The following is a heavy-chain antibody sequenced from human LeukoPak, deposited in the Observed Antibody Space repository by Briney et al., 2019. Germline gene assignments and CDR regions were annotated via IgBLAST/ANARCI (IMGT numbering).Heavy chain of an antibody. V-gene: IGHV5-51*01. CDR1: GYSFTSYW. CDR2: IYPGDSDT. J-gene: IGHJ4*02. D-gene: IGHD3-3*01. Sequence: GESLKISCKGSGYSFTSYWVGWVRQMPGKGLEWMGIIYPGDSDTRYSPSFQGQVTISADKSISTAYLQWSSLKASDTATYYCATSTLVNYDFWSGYSPFDYWGQGTLVTVSS. CDR3: ATSTLVNYDFWSGYSPFDY.